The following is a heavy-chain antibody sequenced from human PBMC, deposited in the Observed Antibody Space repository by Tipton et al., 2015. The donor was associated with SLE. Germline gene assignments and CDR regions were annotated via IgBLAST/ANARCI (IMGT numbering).Heavy chain of an antibody. D-gene: IGHD2-15*01. Sequence: SGFTFSSYAMSWVRQAPGKGLEWVSAISGSGGSTYYADSVKGRFTISRDNSKNTLYLQMNSLRAEDTAVYYCASLVVVVAGTHWGQGTLVTVSS. CDR1: GFTFSSYA. CDR2: ISGSGGST. J-gene: IGHJ4*02. CDR3: ASLVVVVAGTH. V-gene: IGHV3-23*01.